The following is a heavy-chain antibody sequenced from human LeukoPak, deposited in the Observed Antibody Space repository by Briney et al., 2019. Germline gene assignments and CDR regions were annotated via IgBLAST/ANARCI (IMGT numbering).Heavy chain of an antibody. V-gene: IGHV1-24*01. Sequence: ASVKVSCKVSGYTLSELSMHWVRQAPGKGLEWMGGFDREDGETIYAQKFQGRVTMTEDTSTDTAYMTLTSLRSEDTAVYYCVTKEWELIWGQGALVTVSS. J-gene: IGHJ4*02. CDR3: VTKEWELI. D-gene: IGHD1-26*01. CDR1: GYTLSELS. CDR2: FDREDGET.